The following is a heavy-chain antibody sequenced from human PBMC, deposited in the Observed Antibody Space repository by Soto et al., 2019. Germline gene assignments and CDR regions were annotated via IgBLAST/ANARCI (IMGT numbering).Heavy chain of an antibody. D-gene: IGHD3-16*01. Sequence: QVQLEQSGAEVKRPGSSVKVSCKTSGGTLNTYPISWGEQAPGNRLEWMGKIIPIFGTPDYAQKFQGRVTINADEATTTVYMELRSLKSDDSAVYYCARDSRLWGSTGWKRENLFDIWGQGTMVTVSS. CDR1: GGTLNTYP. V-gene: IGHV1-69*18. CDR3: ARDSRLWGSTGWKRENLFDI. CDR2: IIPIFGTP. J-gene: IGHJ3*02.